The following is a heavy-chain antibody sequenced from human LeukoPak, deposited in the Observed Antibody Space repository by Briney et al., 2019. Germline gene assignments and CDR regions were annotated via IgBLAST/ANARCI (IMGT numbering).Heavy chain of an antibody. D-gene: IGHD2-15*01. CDR2: ISGSGSTI. V-gene: IGHV3-48*03. CDR1: GFTLSNYE. J-gene: IGHJ4*02. Sequence: GGSLRLSCAASGFTLSNYEMNWVRQAPGKGLEWVSYISGSGSTIYHADSVKGRFTISRDNAKNSLYLQMNSLRAEDTAVYYCARDDRYCSGGSCYGKTFDYWGQGTLVTVSS. CDR3: ARDDRYCSGGSCYGKTFDY.